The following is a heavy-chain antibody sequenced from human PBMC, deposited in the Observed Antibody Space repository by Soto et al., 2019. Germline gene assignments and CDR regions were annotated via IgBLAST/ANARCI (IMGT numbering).Heavy chain of an antibody. D-gene: IGHD7-27*01. V-gene: IGHV3-30*18. CDR2: ISYDGSNK. CDR3: AKLGQADAESSDAFDI. Sequence: GSLRLSCAASGFTFSSYGMHWVRQAPGKGLEWVAVISYDGSNKYYADSVKGRFTISRDNSKNTLYLRMNSLRAEDTAVYYCAKLGQADAESSDAFDIWGQGTMVTVSS. CDR1: GFTFSSYG. J-gene: IGHJ3*02.